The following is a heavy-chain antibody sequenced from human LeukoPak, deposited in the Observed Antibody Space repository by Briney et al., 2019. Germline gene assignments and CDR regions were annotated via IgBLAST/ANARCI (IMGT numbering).Heavy chain of an antibody. D-gene: IGHD3-3*01. CDR2: IYGGGDT. CDR3: AKESGYYHY. V-gene: IGHV3-53*01. CDR1: GFTVNNNY. Sequence: GGSLRLSCAASGFTVNNNYVNWVRQAPGKGLEWVSIIYGGGDTSYADSVKGRFTISRNNSKNTVYLQMNSLRAEDTAVYYCAKESGYYHYWGQGTLVTVSS. J-gene: IGHJ4*02.